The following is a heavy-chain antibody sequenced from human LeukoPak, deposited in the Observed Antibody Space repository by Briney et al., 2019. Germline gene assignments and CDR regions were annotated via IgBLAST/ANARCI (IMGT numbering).Heavy chain of an antibody. Sequence: PGGSLRLSCAASGLTFSSYAMSWVRQAPGKGLEWVSAISGSGGSTYYADSVKGRFTISRDNSKNTLYLQMNSLRAEDTAVYYCAKDRTFSVKASYFDYWGQGTLVTVSS. CDR2: ISGSGGST. V-gene: IGHV3-23*01. CDR3: AKDRTFSVKASYFDY. CDR1: GLTFSSYA. J-gene: IGHJ4*02.